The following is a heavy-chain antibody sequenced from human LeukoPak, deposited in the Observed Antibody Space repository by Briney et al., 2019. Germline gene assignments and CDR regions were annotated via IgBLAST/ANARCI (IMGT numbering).Heavy chain of an antibody. J-gene: IGHJ5*02. Sequence: GGSLRLSCAASGFTFSSYWMSWVRQAPGKGLEWVTNIKQDGSEKYYVDSVKGRVTISRDNAKNSLYLQMNSLRAEDTAVYYCARDYHSNYWFDPWGQGTLVTVSS. V-gene: IGHV3-7*01. D-gene: IGHD4-11*01. CDR3: ARDYHSNYWFDP. CDR1: GFTFSSYW. CDR2: IKQDGSEK.